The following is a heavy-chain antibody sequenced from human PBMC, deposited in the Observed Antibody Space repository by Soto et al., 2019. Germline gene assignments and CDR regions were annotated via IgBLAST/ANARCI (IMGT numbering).Heavy chain of an antibody. Sequence: PGGSLRLSCTASGFTFGDYAMSWFRQAPGKGLEWVSGISGSGDSTYYADSVKGRFTISRDNSKNTLYLQMNSLRAEDTAVYYCAKGVPGIAVAGTGYFQHWGQGTLVTVSS. J-gene: IGHJ1*01. CDR2: ISGSGDST. V-gene: IGHV3-23*01. D-gene: IGHD6-19*01. CDR3: AKGVPGIAVAGTGYFQH. CDR1: GFTFGDYA.